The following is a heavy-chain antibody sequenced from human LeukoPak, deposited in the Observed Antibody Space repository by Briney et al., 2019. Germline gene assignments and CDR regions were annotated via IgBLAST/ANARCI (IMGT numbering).Heavy chain of an antibody. D-gene: IGHD2-2*01. Sequence: GGSLRLSCAASGFTVSSNYMSWVRQAPGKGLEWVSVIYSGGSTYYADSVKGRFTISRDNAKNTLYLQMNSLRAEDTAVYYCARDIVVVVPAAITYYYYYMDVWGKGTTVTVSS. J-gene: IGHJ6*03. V-gene: IGHV3-53*01. CDR3: ARDIVVVVPAAITYYYYYMDV. CDR2: IYSGGST. CDR1: GFTVSSNY.